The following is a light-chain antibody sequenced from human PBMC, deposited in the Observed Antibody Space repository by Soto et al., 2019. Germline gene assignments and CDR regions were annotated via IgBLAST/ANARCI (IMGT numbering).Light chain of an antibody. CDR3: ASFTTSSTRV. J-gene: IGLJ1*01. V-gene: IGLV1-44*01. Sequence: QSVLTQPPSASGTPGQRVTISCSGSSSNLGDNTVNWYQQLPGTAPKLLIYRNNRRPSGVSNRFSGSKSGNTASLTISGLQAEDEADYYCASFTTSSTRVFGTGTKVTVL. CDR1: SSNLGDNT. CDR2: RNN.